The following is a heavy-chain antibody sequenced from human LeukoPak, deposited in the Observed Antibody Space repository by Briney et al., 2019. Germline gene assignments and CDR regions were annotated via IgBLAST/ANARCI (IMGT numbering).Heavy chain of an antibody. D-gene: IGHD3-22*01. Sequence: GGSLRLSCAASGFVLSDYGMHWVRQAPGKGLEWVAFVRHDGSNEYYADSVKGRFSISRDNAKNSLYLQMNSLRAEDTAVYYCARVNLDYYDSSGYYPEYFQHWGQGTLVTVSS. J-gene: IGHJ1*01. CDR1: GFVLSDYG. V-gene: IGHV3-30*02. CDR3: ARVNLDYYDSSGYYPEYFQH. CDR2: VRHDGSNE.